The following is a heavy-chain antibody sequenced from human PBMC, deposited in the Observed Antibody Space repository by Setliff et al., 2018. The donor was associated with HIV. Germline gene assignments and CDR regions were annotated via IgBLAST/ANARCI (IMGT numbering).Heavy chain of an antibody. D-gene: IGHD3-22*01. CDR3: ARGPNPYYYDSSGYHFDY. V-gene: IGHV4-39*07. Sequence: SETLSLTCSVFGDSINSRSYYWGWIRQSPGQGLEWIGNILSGGTTFYNPSLKSRVSMSVDTSKNQFSLRLSSVTAADTAVYYCARGPNPYYYDSSGYHFDYWGQGILVTVSS. CDR1: GDSINSRSYY. J-gene: IGHJ4*02. CDR2: ILSGGTT.